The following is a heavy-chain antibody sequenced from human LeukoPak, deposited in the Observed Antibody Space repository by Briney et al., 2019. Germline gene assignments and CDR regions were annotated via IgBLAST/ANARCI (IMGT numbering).Heavy chain of an antibody. CDR1: GYSISSGYY. CDR2: INHSGST. D-gene: IGHD1-26*01. CDR3: ARGFSGSFYYYYYMDV. J-gene: IGHJ6*03. V-gene: IGHV4-38-2*02. Sequence: SETLSLTCTVSGYSISSGYYWGWIRQPPGKGLEWIGVINHSGSTDYNPSLKSRVTISVDTSKNQFSLKLSSVTAADTAVYHCARGFSGSFYYYYYMDVWGKGTTVTVSS.